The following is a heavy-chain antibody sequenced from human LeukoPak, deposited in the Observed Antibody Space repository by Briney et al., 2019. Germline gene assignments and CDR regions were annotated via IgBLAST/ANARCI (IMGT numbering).Heavy chain of an antibody. CDR1: GYTFTNNY. J-gene: IGHJ3*02. CDR3: ARQKRITMIVVVRDAFDI. CDR2: ISAYNGNT. V-gene: IGHV1-18*01. Sequence: ASVKVSCKASGYTFTNNYMHWVRQAPGQGLEWMGWISAYNGNTNYAQKLQGRVTMTTDTSTSTAYMELRSLRSDDTAVYYCARQKRITMIVVVRDAFDIWGQGTMVTVSS. D-gene: IGHD3-22*01.